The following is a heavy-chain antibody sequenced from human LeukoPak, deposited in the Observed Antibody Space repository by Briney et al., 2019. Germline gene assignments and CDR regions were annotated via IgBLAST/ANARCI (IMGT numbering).Heavy chain of an antibody. V-gene: IGHV3-21*01. CDR2: ISSSSSYI. J-gene: IGHJ4*02. CDR1: GFTFSSYS. Sequence: GGSLRVSCAASGFTFSSYSMNWVRQAPGNGLEWVSSISSSSSYIYYADSVKGRFTISRDNAKNSLYLQMNSLRAEDTAVYYCARDSDEYYYGSGSPHDYWGQGTLVTVSS. D-gene: IGHD3-10*01. CDR3: ARDSDEYYYGSGSPHDY.